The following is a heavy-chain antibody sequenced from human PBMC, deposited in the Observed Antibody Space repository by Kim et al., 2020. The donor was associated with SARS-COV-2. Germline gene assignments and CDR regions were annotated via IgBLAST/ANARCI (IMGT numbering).Heavy chain of an antibody. Sequence: ASVKVSCKASGYTFTSHDINWVRQATGQGLEWMGWMNPNSGNTGYAQKVQGRVTMTRNTSISTAYMELSSLRSEDTAVYYCARTMSDSSGSDYWGQGTLVTVSS. D-gene: IGHD3-22*01. J-gene: IGHJ4*02. V-gene: IGHV1-8*01. CDR1: GYTFTSHD. CDR2: MNPNSGNT. CDR3: ARTMSDSSGSDY.